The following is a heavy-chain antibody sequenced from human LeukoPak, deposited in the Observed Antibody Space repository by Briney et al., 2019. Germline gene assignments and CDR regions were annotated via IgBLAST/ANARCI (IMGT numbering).Heavy chain of an antibody. D-gene: IGHD2-2*01. CDR2: IRGSSTTI. J-gene: IGHJ4*02. Sequence: GGSLRLSCAASGLSFSTSSMSWVRQTPGKGLEWISYIRGSSTTIYYADSVKGRFTISRDNARNSLYLQMNDLRAEDTGVYFCARDARSHCGTDACYGPYFDYWGQGSLVTVSS. CDR3: ARDARSHCGTDACYGPYFDY. V-gene: IGHV3-48*01. CDR1: GLSFSTSS.